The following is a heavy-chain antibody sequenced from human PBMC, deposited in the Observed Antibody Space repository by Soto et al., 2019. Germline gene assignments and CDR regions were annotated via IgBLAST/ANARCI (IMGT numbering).Heavy chain of an antibody. CDR1: GFPFSTSG. V-gene: IGHV3-23*01. D-gene: IGHD2-2*01. Sequence: EVHLLESGGGLVQPGGSLRLSCVASGFPFSTSGMLWVRQPPGEGLEWVSAIGPNPVNINYRDSVKGRFTISRDNSRNTVFLQMSALRAEDTALYYCATARHCSSAACPAAEWGQGTLITVSS. J-gene: IGHJ4*02. CDR2: IGPNPVNI. CDR3: ATARHCSSAACPAAE.